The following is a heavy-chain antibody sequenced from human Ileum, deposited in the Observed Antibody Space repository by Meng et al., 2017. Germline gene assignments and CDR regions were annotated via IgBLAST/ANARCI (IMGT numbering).Heavy chain of an antibody. J-gene: IGHJ6*02. V-gene: IGHV1-3*01. CDR3: ARATSSLYGMDV. CDR1: GYTFTRYS. CDR2: IKGGNGDR. Sequence: QVQLVQSGAEVKKPGASVKVSCKASGYTFTRYSIHWVRQAPGQRLEWMGWIKGGNGDRMYSQNFQGRVTFTRDISASIAYLELSSLRSEDTAVYYCARATSSLYGMDVWGQGTTVTVSS. D-gene: IGHD1-26*01.